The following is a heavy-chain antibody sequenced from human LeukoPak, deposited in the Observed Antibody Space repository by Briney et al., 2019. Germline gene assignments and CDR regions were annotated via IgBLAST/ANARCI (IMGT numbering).Heavy chain of an antibody. J-gene: IGHJ4*02. CDR2: MSPNSGDT. CDR1: GYTFTSYD. V-gene: IGHV1-8*01. D-gene: IGHD2/OR15-2a*01. CDR3: AREIGNRVDY. Sequence: ASVKVSCKASGYTFTSYDFNWVRQATGQRPEWMGWMSPNSGDTGYAQKFQDRVTMTRNTSISTAYMELSSLRSDDTAVYYCAREIGNRVDYWGQGTLITVSS.